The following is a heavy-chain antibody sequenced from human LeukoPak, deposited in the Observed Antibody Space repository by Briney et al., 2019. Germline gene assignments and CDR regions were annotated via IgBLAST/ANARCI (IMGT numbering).Heavy chain of an antibody. J-gene: IGHJ4*02. D-gene: IGHD3-9*01. V-gene: IGHV3-74*01. CDR2: VNSDGSST. CDR3: AKWGDYDILTGYYDSDY. CDR1: GFTFSNYW. Sequence: GGSLRLSCAASGFTFSNYWMHWVRQAPGKGLVWVSRVNSDGSSTGYADSVKGRFTISRDSAENTLYLQMNSLRAEDTAVYYCAKWGDYDILTGYYDSDYWGQGTLVTVSS.